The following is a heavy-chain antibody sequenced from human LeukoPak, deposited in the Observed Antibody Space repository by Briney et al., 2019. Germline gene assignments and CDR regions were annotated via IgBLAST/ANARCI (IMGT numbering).Heavy chain of an antibody. CDR2: INHSGST. D-gene: IGHD6-13*01. Sequence: PSETLSLTCTVSGGSISSYYWSWIRQPPGKGLEWIGEINHSGSTNYNPSLKSRVTISVDTSKNQFSLKLSSVTAADTAVYYCRGEIAAAGMGYYYYGMDVWGQGTTVTVSS. CDR1: GGSISSYY. CDR3: RGEIAAAGMGYYYYGMDV. V-gene: IGHV4-34*01. J-gene: IGHJ6*02.